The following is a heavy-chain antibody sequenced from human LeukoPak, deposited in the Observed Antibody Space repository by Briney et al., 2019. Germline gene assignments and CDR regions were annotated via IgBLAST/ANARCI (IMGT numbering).Heavy chain of an antibody. CDR1: GFTVSSNY. D-gene: IGHD2-15*01. CDR3: AKDRGYCSGDNSYYFDY. J-gene: IGHJ4*02. Sequence: GGSLRLSCAASGFTVSSNYMSWVRQAPGKGLEWVSIIYRGGSTNYADSVKGRFTISRDTSKNTLYLQMNSLRAEDTAVYYCAKDRGYCSGDNSYYFDYWGGDPGDR. V-gene: IGHV3-66*01. CDR2: IYRGGST.